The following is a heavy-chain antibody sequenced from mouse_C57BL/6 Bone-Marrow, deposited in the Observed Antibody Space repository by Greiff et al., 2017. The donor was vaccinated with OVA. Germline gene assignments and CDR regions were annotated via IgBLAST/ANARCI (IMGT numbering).Heavy chain of an antibody. CDR3: AKVGFAY. V-gene: IGHV1-26*01. CDR2: INPNNGGT. J-gene: IGHJ3*01. CDR1: GYTFTDYY. Sequence: EVQLQQSGPELVKPGASVKISCKASGYTFTDYYMNWVKQSHGKSLEWIGDINPNNGGTSYNQKFKGKATLTVDKSSSTAYMELRSLASEDSASYYCAKVGFAYWGQGTLVTVSA.